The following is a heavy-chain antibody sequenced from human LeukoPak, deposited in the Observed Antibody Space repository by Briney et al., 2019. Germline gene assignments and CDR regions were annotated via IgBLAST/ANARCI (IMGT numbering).Heavy chain of an antibody. CDR3: ARGTAGYHSSYFDY. Sequence: GGSLRLSCAASGFTFSSPWMHWVRQAPGKGLVWVSRINSDGSATAYADSVKGRFTISRDNAENTLYLQMNGLRAEDTAVYYCARGTAGYHSSYFDYWGQGTLVTVSS. CDR1: GFTFSSPW. D-gene: IGHD3-16*02. V-gene: IGHV3-74*01. J-gene: IGHJ4*02. CDR2: INSDGSAT.